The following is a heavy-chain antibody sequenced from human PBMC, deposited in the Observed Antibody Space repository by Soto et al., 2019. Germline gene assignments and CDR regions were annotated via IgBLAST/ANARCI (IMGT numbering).Heavy chain of an antibody. J-gene: IGHJ4*02. Sequence: QVQLVQSGAEVKKPGASVKVSCKTSGYTFTSYHISWVRQAPGQGLEWMGWISAYTIKTNYAQKFQGRVTMTTDTLTSTAYRELRSLSSDATAVYYCARDAPPTDYWGQGTLVTVSS. CDR3: ARDAPPTDY. CDR1: GYTFTSYH. V-gene: IGHV1-18*01. CDR2: ISAYTIKT.